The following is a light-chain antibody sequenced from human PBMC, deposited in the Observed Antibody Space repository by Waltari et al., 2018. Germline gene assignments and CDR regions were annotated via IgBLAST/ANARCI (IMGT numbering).Light chain of an antibody. CDR3: LLYYNGAWV. Sequence: QAVVTQEPSLTVSPGGTVTPTCGSGPGAVTSDHYPYWFQQKPGQAPRTLIYDTNNRYSWTPARFSGSLLGGQAALTLSGAQPEDEADYYCLLYYNGAWVFGGGTKLTVL. J-gene: IGLJ3*02. CDR2: DTN. V-gene: IGLV7-46*01. CDR1: PGAVTSDHY.